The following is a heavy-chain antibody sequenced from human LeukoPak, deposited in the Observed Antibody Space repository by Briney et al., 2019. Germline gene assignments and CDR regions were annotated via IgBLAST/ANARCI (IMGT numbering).Heavy chain of an antibody. CDR2: VSYDGNNK. V-gene: IGHV3-30-3*01. D-gene: IGHD3-10*01. CDR1: GFTFSSYA. Sequence: GGSLRLSCAASGFTFSSYAMHWVRQAPGKGLEWVALVSYDGNNKYYADSVKGRFSISRDNSVFLQMNSLRAEDSGVYYCARGSMGSFSPYDYWGQGTLVTVSS. J-gene: IGHJ4*02. CDR3: ARGSMGSFSPYDY.